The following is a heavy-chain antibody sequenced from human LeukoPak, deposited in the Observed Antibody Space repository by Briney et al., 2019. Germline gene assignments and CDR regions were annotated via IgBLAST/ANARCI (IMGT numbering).Heavy chain of an antibody. V-gene: IGHV1-2*02. CDR1: GYTFTGYF. Sequence: ASVKVSCKASGYTFTGYFMHWVRQAPGQGLEWMGWINPGSGDTKYAQKFQGRVTMTRDTSISTAYMELSRLRSDDTAVCYCSRGVVVAADPTDVWGKGTTVTVSS. CDR2: INPGSGDT. D-gene: IGHD2-15*01. J-gene: IGHJ6*04. CDR3: SRGVVVAADPTDV.